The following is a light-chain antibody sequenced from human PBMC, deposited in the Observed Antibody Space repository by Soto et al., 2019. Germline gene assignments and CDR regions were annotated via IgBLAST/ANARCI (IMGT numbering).Light chain of an antibody. V-gene: IGKV3-20*01. J-gene: IGKJ1*01. CDR1: QSISGTF. CDR3: QQYYRSWT. Sequence: EIVLTQSPGTLSLSPGERATLSCRASQSISGTFLAWYQHKPGQAPRVLIYGASRRATGIPDRFSGSGSGTDFTLTISRLEPEDFALYYCQQYYRSWTFGQGKKVEMK. CDR2: GAS.